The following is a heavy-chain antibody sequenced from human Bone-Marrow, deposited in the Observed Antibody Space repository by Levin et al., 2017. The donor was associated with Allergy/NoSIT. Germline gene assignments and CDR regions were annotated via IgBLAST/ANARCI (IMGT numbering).Heavy chain of an antibody. CDR1: GFTFSTYG. CDR2: ISYDGSDK. D-gene: IGHD3-9*01. J-gene: IGHJ4*02. V-gene: IGHV3-30*03. CDR3: TSHYDFLTGYYYADFFDS. Sequence: SCVASGFTFSTYGMHWVRQAPGKGLEWVAVISYDGSDKYYADSVKGRFTISRDDSKNTVYLQMNSLKSEDTAVYYCTSHYDFLTGYYYADFFDSWGQGILVTVSS.